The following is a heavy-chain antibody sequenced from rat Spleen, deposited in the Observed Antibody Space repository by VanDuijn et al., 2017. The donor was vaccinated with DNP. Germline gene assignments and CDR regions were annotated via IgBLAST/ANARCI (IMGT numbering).Heavy chain of an antibody. J-gene: IGHJ2*01. Sequence: EVQLVESGGGLVQPGRSLKLSCAASGLTFSNSDMAWVRQAPTKGLEWVASINSNGDIIYYRDSVKGRFTVSRDNAKNTLYLQMDSLRSEDTATYYCARGASGYEYWGQGVMVTVSS. CDR2: INSNGDII. V-gene: IGHV5S13*01. CDR3: ARGASGYEY. D-gene: IGHD1-6*01. CDR1: GLTFSNSD.